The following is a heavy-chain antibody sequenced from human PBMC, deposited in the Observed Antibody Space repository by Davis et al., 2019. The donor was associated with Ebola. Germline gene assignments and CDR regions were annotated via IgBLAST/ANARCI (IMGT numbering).Heavy chain of an antibody. D-gene: IGHD6-19*01. J-gene: IGHJ5*02. CDR1: GFSFRNYW. CDR2: IKEDGSQT. CDR3: ARNTWSSGFWFDP. V-gene: IGHV3-7*01. Sequence: PGGSLRLSCAASGFSFRNYWMSWVRQAPGKGLEWVANIKEDGSQTYYVDSVKGRFTISRDNANSSLFLQMHTLRVEDTAVYWCARNTWSSGFWFDPRGQGALVSVSS.